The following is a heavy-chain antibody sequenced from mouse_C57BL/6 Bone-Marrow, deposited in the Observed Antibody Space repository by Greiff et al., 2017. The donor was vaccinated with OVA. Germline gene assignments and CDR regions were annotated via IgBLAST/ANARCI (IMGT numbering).Heavy chain of an antibody. V-gene: IGHV1-76*01. D-gene: IGHD1-1*01. CDR3: ARADYYGGSYDAMDY. CDR1: GYTFTDYY. J-gene: IGHJ4*01. CDR2: IYPGSGNT. Sequence: QVQLQQSGAELVRPGASVKLSCKASGYTFTDYYINWVKQRPGQGLEWIARIYPGSGNTYYNEKFKGKATLTAEKSSSTAYMQLSSLTSEDSAVYFCARADYYGGSYDAMDYWGQGTSVTVSS.